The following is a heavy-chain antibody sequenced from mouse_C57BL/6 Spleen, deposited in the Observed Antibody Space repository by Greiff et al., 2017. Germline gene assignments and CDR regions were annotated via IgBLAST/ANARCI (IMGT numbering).Heavy chain of an antibody. CDR1: GFTFSSYG. CDR3: ARHWTSGYFDY. CDR2: ISSGGSYT. V-gene: IGHV5-6*01. J-gene: IGHJ2*01. Sequence: EVHLVESGGDLVKPGGSLKLSCAASGFTFSSYGMSWVRQTPDKRLEWVATISSGGSYTYYPDSVKGRFTISRDNAKNTLYLQMSSLKSEDTAMYYCARHWTSGYFDYWGQGTTLTVSS.